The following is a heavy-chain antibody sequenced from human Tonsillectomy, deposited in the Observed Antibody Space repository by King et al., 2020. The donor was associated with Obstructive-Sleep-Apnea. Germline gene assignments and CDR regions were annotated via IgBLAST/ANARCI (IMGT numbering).Heavy chain of an antibody. CDR3: ARDSTHWYFDL. Sequence: VQLQESGPGLVKPSETLSLTCTVSGGSVSSGSYYWSWIRQPPGKGLDWIGYIYYSGSTNYNPSLKSRVTISVDSSKNQFSLKLSSVTAADTAVYYCARDSTHWYFDLWGRGTLVTVSS. J-gene: IGHJ2*01. CDR1: GGSVSSGSYY. CDR2: IYYSGST. D-gene: IGHD5/OR15-5a*01. V-gene: IGHV4-61*01.